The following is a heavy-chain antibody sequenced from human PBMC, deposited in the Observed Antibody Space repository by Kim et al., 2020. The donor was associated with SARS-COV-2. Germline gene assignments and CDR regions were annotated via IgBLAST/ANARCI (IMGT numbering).Heavy chain of an antibody. V-gene: IGHV4-39*07. J-gene: IGHJ4*02. CDR1: GGSISSSSYY. CDR2: IYYSGST. CDR3: ARTPLRGYYFDY. Sequence: SETLSLTCTVSGGSISSSSYYWGWIRQPPGKGLEWIGSIYYSGSTYYNPSLKSRVTISVDTSKNQFSLKLSSVTAADTAVYYCARTPLRGYYFDYWGQGTLVTVSS.